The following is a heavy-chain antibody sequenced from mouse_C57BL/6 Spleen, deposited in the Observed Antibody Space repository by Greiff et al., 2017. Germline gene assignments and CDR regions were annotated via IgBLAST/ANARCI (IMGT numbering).Heavy chain of an antibody. J-gene: IGHJ2*01. V-gene: IGHV5-15*01. CDR1: GFTFSDYG. D-gene: IGHD3-3*01. Sequence: EVMLVESGGGLVQPGGSLKLSCAASGFTFSDYGMAWVRQAPRTGPEWVAFISNLAYSIYYADTVTGRFTISRENAKNTLYLEMSSLRSEDTAMYYCARHKDGEGLDYWGQGTTLTVSS. CDR3: ARHKDGEGLDY. CDR2: ISNLAYSI.